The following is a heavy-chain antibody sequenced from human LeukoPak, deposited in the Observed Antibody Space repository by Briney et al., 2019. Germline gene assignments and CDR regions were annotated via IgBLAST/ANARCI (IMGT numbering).Heavy chain of an antibody. CDR2: ISYDGSNK. CDR3: ARDSSGYYYISYFDY. Sequence: GRSLRLSCAASGFTFSSYAMHWVRQAPGKGLEWVAVISYDGSNKYYADSVKGRFTISRDNTNNTLYLQMNSLRADDTAVYYCARDSSGYYYISYFDYWGQGTLVTVSS. CDR1: GFTFSSYA. D-gene: IGHD3-22*01. J-gene: IGHJ4*02. V-gene: IGHV3-30*14.